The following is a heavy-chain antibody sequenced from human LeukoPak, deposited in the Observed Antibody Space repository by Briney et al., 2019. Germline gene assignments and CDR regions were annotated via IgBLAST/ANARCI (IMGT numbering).Heavy chain of an antibody. CDR3: ARVGYDFWSGYYTGLGAFDI. J-gene: IGHJ3*02. CDR2: ISSSSSTI. CDR1: GFTFSSYE. V-gene: IGHV3-48*01. D-gene: IGHD3-3*01. Sequence: GGSLRLSCAASGFTFSSYEMNWVRQAPGKGLEWVSYISSSSSTIYYADSVKGRFTISRDNAKNSLYLQMNSLRAEDTGVYYCARVGYDFWSGYYTGLGAFDIWGQGTMVTVSS.